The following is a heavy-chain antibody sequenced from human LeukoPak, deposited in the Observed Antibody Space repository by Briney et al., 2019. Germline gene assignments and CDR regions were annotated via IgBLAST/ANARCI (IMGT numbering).Heavy chain of an antibody. Sequence: GGSLRLSCAASGFMFSNYWMHWGRHAPGKGLVWVTNINTDGTSRNYADSVKGRFSISRDNAKNTLYLQMNGLRAEDTAVYYCALFSQPFAWGQGSLVTVSS. V-gene: IGHV3-74*01. CDR1: GFMFSNYW. D-gene: IGHD5-18*01. J-gene: IGHJ5*02. CDR2: INTDGTSR. CDR3: ALFSQPFA.